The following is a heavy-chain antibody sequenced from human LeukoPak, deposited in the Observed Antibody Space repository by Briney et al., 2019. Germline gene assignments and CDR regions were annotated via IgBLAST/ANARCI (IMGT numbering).Heavy chain of an antibody. CDR2: IYYSGSI. D-gene: IGHD2-2*03. Sequence: NPSETLSLTCTVSGGSISTYYWSWIRQSPGKGLEWIGHIYYSGSIKYNPSHKSRVTISLDTSKNQFSLKLSSVTAADMAVYYCAREIGLKGAFDIWGQGTMVTVSS. V-gene: IGHV4-59*01. CDR3: AREIGLKGAFDI. J-gene: IGHJ3*02. CDR1: GGSISTYY.